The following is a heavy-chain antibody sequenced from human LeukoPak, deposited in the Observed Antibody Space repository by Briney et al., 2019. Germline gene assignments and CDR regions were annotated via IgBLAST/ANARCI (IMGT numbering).Heavy chain of an antibody. J-gene: IGHJ5*02. CDR3: ARIYCSGGSCYGENWFDP. CDR1: GFTFSSYG. CDR2: ISYDGSNK. Sequence: GGSLRLSCAASGFTFSSYGMHWVRQAPGKGLEWVAVISYDGSNKYYADSVKGRFTISRDNSKNTLYLQMNSLRAEDTAVYYCARIYCSGGSCYGENWFDPWGQGTLVTVSS. D-gene: IGHD2-15*01. V-gene: IGHV3-30*03.